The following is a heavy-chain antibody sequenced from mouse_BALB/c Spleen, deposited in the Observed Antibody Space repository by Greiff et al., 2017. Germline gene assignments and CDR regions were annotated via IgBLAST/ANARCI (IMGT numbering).Heavy chain of an antibody. V-gene: IGHV5-4*02. Sequence: EVQLQESGGDLVKPGGSLKLSCAASGFTFSDYYMYWVRQTPEKRLEWVATISDGGSYTYYPDSVKGRFTISRDNAKNNLYLQMSSLKSEDTAMYYCARDGGYYGNYEFAYWGQGTLVTVSA. CDR1: GFTFSDYY. D-gene: IGHD2-1*01. CDR3: ARDGGYYGNYEFAY. CDR2: ISDGGSYT. J-gene: IGHJ3*01.